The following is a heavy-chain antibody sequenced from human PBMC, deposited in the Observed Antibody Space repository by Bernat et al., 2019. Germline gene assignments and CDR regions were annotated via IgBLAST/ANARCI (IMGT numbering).Heavy chain of an antibody. CDR1: GFTFGDYA. D-gene: IGHD3-9*01. J-gene: IGHJ4*02. V-gene: IGHV3-49*05. Sequence: EVHLVESGGGLVNPGRSLRLSCTASGFTFGDYAMSWFRQAPGKGLEWVGFIRSTGYGGTTEYAASVKGRFTISRDDSKSIAYLQMNSVKTEDTAVYYCTRDLTGYAFNYWGQGTLVTVSS. CDR3: TRDLTGYAFNY. CDR2: IRSTGYGGTT.